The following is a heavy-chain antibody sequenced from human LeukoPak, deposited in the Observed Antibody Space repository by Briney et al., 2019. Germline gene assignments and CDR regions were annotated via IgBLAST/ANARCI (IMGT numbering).Heavy chain of an antibody. CDR1: GFTFSSYA. D-gene: IGHD2-15*01. CDR3: ANYCSGGSCYFYY. Sequence: PGGSLRLSCAASGFTFSSYAMSWVRQAPGKGLEWVSAISGSGGSTYYADSVKGRFTISRDNSKNTLYLQMNSLRAEDTAVYYCANYCSGGSCYFYYWGQGTLVTVSS. CDR2: ISGSGGST. J-gene: IGHJ4*02. V-gene: IGHV3-23*01.